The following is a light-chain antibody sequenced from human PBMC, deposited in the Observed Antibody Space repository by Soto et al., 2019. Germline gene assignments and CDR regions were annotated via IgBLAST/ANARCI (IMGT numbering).Light chain of an antibody. J-gene: IGLJ2*01. Sequence: QLVLTQSPSASASLGASVKLTCTLSSGHSSYAIAWHQQQPEKGPRFLMKLNIDGSHSKGDGISDRFSGSSSGAERYLTISSPQSEDEADYYCQTWGADSVIFGGGTKLTVL. V-gene: IGLV4-69*01. CDR3: QTWGADSVI. CDR2: LNIDGSH. CDR1: SGHSSYA.